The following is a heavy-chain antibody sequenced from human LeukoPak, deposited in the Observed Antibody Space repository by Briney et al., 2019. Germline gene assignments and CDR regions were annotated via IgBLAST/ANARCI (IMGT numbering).Heavy chain of an antibody. V-gene: IGHV1-69*06. CDR2: IIPIFGTA. J-gene: IGHJ4*02. CDR3: ARAGYYDFWSGYRN. CDR1: GGTFSSYA. Sequence: ASVKVSCKASGGTFSSYAISWVRQAPGQGLEWMGGIIPIFGTANYAQKFQGRVTITADKSTSTAYMELSNLRSEDTAVYYCARAGYYDFWSGYRNWGQGTLVTVSS. D-gene: IGHD3-3*01.